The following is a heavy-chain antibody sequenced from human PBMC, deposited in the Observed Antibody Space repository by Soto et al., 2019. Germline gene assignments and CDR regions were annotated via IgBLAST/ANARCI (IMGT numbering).Heavy chain of an antibody. D-gene: IGHD4-17*01. Sequence: GGSLRLSCAASGFTFSSYGMHWVRQAPGKGLEWVAVISYDGSNKYYADSVKGRFTISRDNSKNTLYLQMNSLRAEDTAVYYCAKPTTVVTFDCWGQGTLVTVSS. J-gene: IGHJ4*02. CDR1: GFTFSSYG. CDR2: ISYDGSNK. V-gene: IGHV3-30*18. CDR3: AKPTTVVTFDC.